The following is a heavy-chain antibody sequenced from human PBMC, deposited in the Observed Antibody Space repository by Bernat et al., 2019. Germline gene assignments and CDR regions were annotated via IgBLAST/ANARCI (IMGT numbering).Heavy chain of an antibody. CDR2: ISYDGSNK. D-gene: IGHD3-10*01. J-gene: IGHJ4*02. CDR3: ARDLGFGESYYFDY. Sequence: QVQLVESGGGVVQPGRSLRLSCAASGLTFSSYAMHWVRQAPGKGLEWVAVISYDGSNKYYADSVKGRFTISRDNSKNTLYLQMNSLRAEDAAVYYCARDLGFGESYYFDYWGQGTLVTVSS. CDR1: GLTFSSYA. V-gene: IGHV3-30-3*01.